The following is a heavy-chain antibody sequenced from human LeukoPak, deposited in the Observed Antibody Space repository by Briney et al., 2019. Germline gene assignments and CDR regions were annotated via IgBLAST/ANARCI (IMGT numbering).Heavy chain of an antibody. CDR2: IIGSGVST. Sequence: GGSLRLSCAASGFTFSSYAMNWVRQAPGRGPEWVSTIIGSGVSTFYADSVKGRFTISRDNSKNTLYLQVNSLRAEDTAVYYCAKDLDLVGATVGYWGQGTLVTVSS. D-gene: IGHD1-26*01. V-gene: IGHV3-23*01. CDR3: AKDLDLVGATVGY. J-gene: IGHJ4*02. CDR1: GFTFSSYA.